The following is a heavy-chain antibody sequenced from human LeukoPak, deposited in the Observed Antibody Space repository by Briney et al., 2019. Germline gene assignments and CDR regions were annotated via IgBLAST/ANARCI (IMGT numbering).Heavy chain of an antibody. V-gene: IGHV3-20*04. CDR2: INWNGGST. Sequence: PGGSLRLSCAASGFTFDDYGMSWVRQAPGKGLEWVSGINWNGGSTGYADSVKGRFTISRDNSKNTLFLQMNSLGAEDTAVYYCAKDARRTNGWYFFDYWGQGTLVTVSS. J-gene: IGHJ4*02. D-gene: IGHD6-19*01. CDR3: AKDARRTNGWYFFDY. CDR1: GFTFDDYG.